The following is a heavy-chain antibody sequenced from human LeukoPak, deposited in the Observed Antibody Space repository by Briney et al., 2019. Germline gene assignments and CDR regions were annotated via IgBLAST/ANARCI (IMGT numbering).Heavy chain of an antibody. CDR3: ARKNTYYDFWSGYYPNWFDP. CDR2: ISSSSSYI. J-gene: IGHJ5*02. V-gene: IGHV3-21*01. CDR1: GFTFSSYS. D-gene: IGHD3-3*01. Sequence: GGSLRLSCAASGFTFSSYSMNWVRQAPGKGLEWVSSISSSSSYIYYADSVKGRFTISRDNAKNSLYLQMNSLRAEDTAVYYCARKNTYYDFWSGYYPNWFDPWGQGTLVTVSS.